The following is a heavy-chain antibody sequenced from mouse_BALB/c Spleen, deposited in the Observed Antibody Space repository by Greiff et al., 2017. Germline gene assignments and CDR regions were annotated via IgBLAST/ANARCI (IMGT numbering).Heavy chain of an antibody. J-gene: IGHJ4*01. V-gene: IGHV5-12-1*01. CDR2: ISSGGGST. CDR3: ARSRRGGAMDY. Sequence: DVMLVESGGGLVKPGGSLKLSCAASGFAFSSYDMSWVRQTPEKRLEWVAYISSGGGSTYYPDTVKGRFTISRDNAKNTLYLQMSSLKSEDTAMYYCARSRRGGAMDYWGQGTSVTVSS. CDR1: GFAFSSYD.